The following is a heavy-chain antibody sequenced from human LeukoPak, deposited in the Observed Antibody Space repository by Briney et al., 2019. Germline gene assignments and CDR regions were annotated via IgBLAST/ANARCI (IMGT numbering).Heavy chain of an antibody. J-gene: IGHJ4*02. CDR1: GYSISSGYY. CDR3: ARQVVVVTPFDY. D-gene: IGHD3-22*01. Sequence: SETLSLTCAVSGYSISSGYYWGWIRRPPGKGLEWIGYIYYSGSTNYNPSLKSRVTISVDTSKNQFSLKLSSVTAADTAVYYCARQVVVVTPFDYWGQGTLVTVSS. V-gene: IGHV4-61*01. CDR2: IYYSGST.